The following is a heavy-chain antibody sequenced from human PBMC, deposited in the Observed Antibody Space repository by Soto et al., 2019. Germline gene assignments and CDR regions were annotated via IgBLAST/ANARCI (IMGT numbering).Heavy chain of an antibody. J-gene: IGHJ6*02. D-gene: IGHD3-3*01. CDR2: ISGSGGST. V-gene: IGHV3-23*01. Sequence: PGGSLRLSCAASGFTFSSYAMSWVRQAPGKGLEWVSAISGSGGSTYYADSVKGRFTISRGNSKNTLYLQMNSLRAEDTAVYYCAKTGGGYYDFWSGIQGPYYYGMDVWGQGTTVTVSS. CDR1: GFTFSSYA. CDR3: AKTGGGYYDFWSGIQGPYYYGMDV.